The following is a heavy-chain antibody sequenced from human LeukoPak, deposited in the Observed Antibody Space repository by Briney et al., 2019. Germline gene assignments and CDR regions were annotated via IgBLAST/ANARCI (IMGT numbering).Heavy chain of an antibody. V-gene: IGHV3-15*01. CDR3: STDLAAMVRAIDY. J-gene: IGHJ4*02. D-gene: IGHD5-18*01. Sequence: PGGSLRLSCATSGFTFSNAWMSWVRQAPGKGLEWVGRIKSKSDGGTTDYTAPVKGRFTISRDDSKNTLHLQMNSLKSEDTAVYYCSTDLAAMVRAIDYWGQGTLSASPQ. CDR2: IKSKSDGGTT. CDR1: GFTFSNAW.